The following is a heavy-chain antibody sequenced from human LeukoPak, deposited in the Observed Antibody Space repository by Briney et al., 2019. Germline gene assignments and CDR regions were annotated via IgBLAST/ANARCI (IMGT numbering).Heavy chain of an antibody. CDR2: IRSTGSTI. CDR1: GFTFSTYT. CDR3: ARRTVTTLPYALDV. V-gene: IGHV3-48*01. J-gene: IGHJ6*02. Sequence: HTGGSLRLSCAASGFTFSTYTMSWVRQAPGKGLEWVSYIRSTGSTIYYADSVKGRFTISRDNVKNLLFLQMNSLRAEDTAVYYCARRTVTTLPYALDVWGQGTTVTVSS. D-gene: IGHD4-11*01.